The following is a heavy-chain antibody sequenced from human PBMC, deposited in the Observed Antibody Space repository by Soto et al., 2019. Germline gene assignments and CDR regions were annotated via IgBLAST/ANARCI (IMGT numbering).Heavy chain of an antibody. CDR3: ARMNVDSYQFYYAMDV. J-gene: IGHJ6*02. Sequence: GSGPTLVNPTETLTLTCTVSGFSRTTGKMGVSWIRQPPGKALEWLAHIFSDNERSYSTSLQGRLTISKDTSGSQVVLSMTNVDPVDTATYYCARMNVDSYQFYYAMDVWGQGTTVTVSS. D-gene: IGHD4-17*01. CDR1: GFSRTTGKMG. CDR2: IFSDNER. V-gene: IGHV2-26*01.